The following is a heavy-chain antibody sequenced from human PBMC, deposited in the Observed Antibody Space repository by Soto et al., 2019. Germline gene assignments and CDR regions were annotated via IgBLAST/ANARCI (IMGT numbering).Heavy chain of an antibody. Sequence: ASVKVSCKASGYTFTNYGFSWVRQAPGQGLEWMGWISGYNGNTKYAEKFQGRVTMTTDTSTSTAHMEPRSLRSDDTAVYYCAREGQAPYYYYGMDVWGQGTAVTVS. J-gene: IGHJ6*02. V-gene: IGHV1-18*01. CDR2: ISGYNGNT. CDR1: GYTFTNYG. CDR3: AREGQAPYYYYGMDV.